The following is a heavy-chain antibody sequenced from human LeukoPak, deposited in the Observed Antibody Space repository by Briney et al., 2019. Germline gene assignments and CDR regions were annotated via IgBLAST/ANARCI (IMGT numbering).Heavy chain of an antibody. CDR2: ISSSSSTI. V-gene: IGHV3-48*01. J-gene: IGHJ6*03. CDR3: ARAPPQGFGEYKFYYYYYYMDV. D-gene: IGHD3-10*01. Sequence: PGGSLRLSCAASGFTFSSYSMNWVRQAPGKGLEWVSYISSSSSTIYYADSVKGRFTIPRDNAKNSLYLQMNSLRAEDTAVYYCARAPPQGFGEYKFYYYYYYMDVWGKGTTVTVSS. CDR1: GFTFSSYS.